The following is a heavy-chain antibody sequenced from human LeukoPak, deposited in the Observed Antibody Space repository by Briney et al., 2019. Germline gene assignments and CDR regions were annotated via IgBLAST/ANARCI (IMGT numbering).Heavy chain of an antibody. CDR3: ARRLTQYDCFDP. Sequence: SQTLSLTCAISGDTVSTNSFAWNWIRQSPSRGLEWLGRTYYRSKWYYDYPISVKSRIIISPDTSKNQFSLQLNSVTPEDTAVYYCARRLTQYDCFDPWGQGILVTVSS. CDR2: TYYRSKWYY. D-gene: IGHD2-2*01. V-gene: IGHV6-1*01. J-gene: IGHJ5*02. CDR1: GDTVSTNSFA.